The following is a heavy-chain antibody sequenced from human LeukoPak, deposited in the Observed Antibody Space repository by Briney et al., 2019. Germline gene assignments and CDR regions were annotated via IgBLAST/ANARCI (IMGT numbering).Heavy chain of an antibody. CDR3: ARDAGYSYAPYYFDY. D-gene: IGHD5-18*01. V-gene: IGHV3-7*01. Sequence: GGFLRLSCAASGFIFSNHWMSWVRQAPGKGLEWVALIKQDGNGKYYADSVKGRFTISRDNSKNTLYLQMNSLRAEDTAVYYCARDAGYSYAPYYFDYWGQGTLVTVSS. CDR2: IKQDGNGK. J-gene: IGHJ4*02. CDR1: GFIFSNHW.